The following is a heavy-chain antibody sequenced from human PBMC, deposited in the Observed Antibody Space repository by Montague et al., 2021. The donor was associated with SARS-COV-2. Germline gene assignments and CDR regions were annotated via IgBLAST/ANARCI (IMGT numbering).Heavy chain of an antibody. CDR3: ARSFSIFGVVIIPAYFDY. D-gene: IGHD3-3*01. J-gene: IGHJ4*02. Sequence: PALVKPTQTLTLTCTFSGFSLSTSGMCVSWIRQPPGKALEWLALIDWDDDKYYSTSLKTRLTISKDTSKNQVVPTMTNMDPVDTATYYCARSFSIFGVVIIPAYFDYWGQGTLVTVSS. CDR1: GFSLSTSGMC. V-gene: IGHV2-70*01. CDR2: IDWDDDK.